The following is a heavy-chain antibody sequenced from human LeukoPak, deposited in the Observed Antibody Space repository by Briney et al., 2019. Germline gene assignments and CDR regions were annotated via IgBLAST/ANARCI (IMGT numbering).Heavy chain of an antibody. CDR2: IYYSGST. D-gene: IGHD1-26*01. J-gene: IGHJ4*02. CDR3: ARDSGSYKFDY. CDR1: GGPISSSSYY. V-gene: IGHV4-39*02. Sequence: SETLSLTCTVSGGPISSSSYYWGWIRQPPGKGLEWIGSIYYSGSTYYNPSLKSRVTISVDTSKNQFSLKLSSVTAADTAVYYCARDSGSYKFDYWGQGTLVTVSS.